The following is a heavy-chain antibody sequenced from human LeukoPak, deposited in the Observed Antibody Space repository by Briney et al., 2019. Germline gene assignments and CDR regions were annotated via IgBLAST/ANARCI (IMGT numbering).Heavy chain of an antibody. J-gene: IGHJ4*02. Sequence: PGGSLRLSCAASGFTFSSYSMNWVRQAPGKGLEWVAFIRYDGSNKYYADSVKGRFTISRDNSKNTLYLQMNSLRAEDTAVYYCARAWAPYFDYWGQGTLVTVSS. CDR1: GFTFSSYS. V-gene: IGHV3-30*02. CDR3: ARAWAPYFDY. D-gene: IGHD7-27*01. CDR2: IRYDGSNK.